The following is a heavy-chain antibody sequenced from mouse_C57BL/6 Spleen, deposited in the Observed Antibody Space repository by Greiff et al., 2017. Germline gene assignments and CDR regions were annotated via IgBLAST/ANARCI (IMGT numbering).Heavy chain of an antibody. CDR1: GYTFTSYW. D-gene: IGHD2-5*01. CDR3: AAYYSNLYAMDY. V-gene: IGHV1-53*01. Sequence: QVQLQQSGTELVKPGASVKLSCKASGYTFTSYWMHWVKQRPGQGLEWIGNINPSNGGTNYNEQFKSKATLTVEKSSSTAYMQLSSLTSEDSAVYYCAAYYSNLYAMDYWGQGTSVTVSS. J-gene: IGHJ4*01. CDR2: INPSNGGT.